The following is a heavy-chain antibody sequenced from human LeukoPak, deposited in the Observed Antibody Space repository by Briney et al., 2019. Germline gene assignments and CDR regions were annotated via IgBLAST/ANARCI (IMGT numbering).Heavy chain of an antibody. CDR2: ISAYNGDT. CDR1: GYIFTSYS. D-gene: IGHD6-13*01. CDR3: AREEGAPIAAANI. Sequence: GSVRDSCKASGYIFTSYSISWVRQAPGQGLEWMGWISAYNGDTNYVQKLQRRVTMTTDTSTSTAYMELKSLRSDDTAVYYCAREEGAPIAAANIWGIRINVSVSS. V-gene: IGHV1-18*01. J-gene: IGHJ3*02.